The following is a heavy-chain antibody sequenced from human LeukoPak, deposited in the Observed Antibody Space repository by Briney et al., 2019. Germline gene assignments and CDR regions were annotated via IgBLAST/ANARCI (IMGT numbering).Heavy chain of an antibody. J-gene: IGHJ4*02. CDR2: IYHSGST. Sequence: SETLSLTCAVSGYSISSDYYWGWIRQPPRKGLEWIGSIYHSGSTYYNPSLKSRVTISLDTSRNQFSLKLSSVTAADTAVYYCARGLGQLVQKLDYWGQGTLVTVSS. CDR1: GYSISSDYY. CDR3: ARGLGQLVQKLDY. D-gene: IGHD6-13*01. V-gene: IGHV4-38-2*01.